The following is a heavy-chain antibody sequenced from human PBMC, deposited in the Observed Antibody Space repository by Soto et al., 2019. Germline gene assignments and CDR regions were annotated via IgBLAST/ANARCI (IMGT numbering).Heavy chain of an antibody. J-gene: IGHJ5*02. CDR1: GYTFTSYA. CDR2: INAGNGNT. Sequence: ASVKVSCKASGYTFTSYAMHWVRQAPGQRLEWMGWINAGNGNTKYSQKFQGRVTITRDTSASTAYMELSSLRSEDTAVYYCAASRYCSSTSCLFNWFDPWGQGTLVTGSS. CDR3: AASRYCSSTSCLFNWFDP. V-gene: IGHV1-3*01. D-gene: IGHD2-2*01.